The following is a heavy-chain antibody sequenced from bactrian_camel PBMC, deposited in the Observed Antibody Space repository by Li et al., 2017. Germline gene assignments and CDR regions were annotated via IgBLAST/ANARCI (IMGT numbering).Heavy chain of an antibody. CDR1: GYTYNRNC. CDR3: AEGRGSRGEHCYSLNY. Sequence: HVQLVESGGGLVQPGGSLRLSCAASGYTYNRNCMAWFRQAPRKEREGVARIYTGSGNTYYADSVKGRFTISQDSARNTLYLQMNKLQPEDTALYYCAEGRGSRGEHCYSLNYWGQGTQVTVS. J-gene: IGHJ4*01. CDR2: IYTGSGNT. D-gene: IGHD6*01. V-gene: IGHV3S1*01.